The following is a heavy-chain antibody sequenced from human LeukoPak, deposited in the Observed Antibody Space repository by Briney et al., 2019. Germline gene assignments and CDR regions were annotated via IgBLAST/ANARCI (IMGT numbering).Heavy chain of an antibody. Sequence: PSGTLSLTCTVSGDSITSNTYYWGWIRQPPGKGLEWIGSIYFGGSTYYNPSLKSRVSISVDTSKNQFSLKLSSVTAADTAVYYCARNVMITFGGAFYRWFDPWGQGTLVTVSS. CDR2: IYFGGST. J-gene: IGHJ5*02. CDR3: ARNVMITFGGAFYRWFDP. V-gene: IGHV4-39*07. CDR1: GDSITSNTYY. D-gene: IGHD3-16*01.